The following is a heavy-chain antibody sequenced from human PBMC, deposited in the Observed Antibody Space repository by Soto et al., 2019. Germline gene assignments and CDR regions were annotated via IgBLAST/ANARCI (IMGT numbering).Heavy chain of an antibody. Sequence: ASVKVSCKASGYTFTSYGISWVRQAPGQGLEWMGWISAYNGNTNYAQKLQGRVTMTTDTSTSTAYMELRSLRSDDTAVYYCARDLGGAITYYMDVWGKGTTVTVSS. D-gene: IGHD1-20*01. CDR3: ARDLGGAITYYMDV. CDR1: GYTFTSYG. CDR2: ISAYNGNT. J-gene: IGHJ6*03. V-gene: IGHV1-18*01.